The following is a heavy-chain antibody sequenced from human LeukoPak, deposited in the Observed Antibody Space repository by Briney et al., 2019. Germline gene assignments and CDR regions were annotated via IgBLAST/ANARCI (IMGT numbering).Heavy chain of an antibody. Sequence: GGSLRLSCAASGFTVSSNYMTWVRQAPGKGPQWVSVIHKNAITYYADTVKGRFTISRDNSKNMVYLQMNSLRAEDTAVYYCARDFPDYDGIWFDPWGQGTLVTVSS. V-gene: IGHV3-53*01. CDR1: GFTVSSNY. J-gene: IGHJ5*02. D-gene: IGHD4-23*01. CDR2: IHKNAIT. CDR3: ARDFPDYDGIWFDP.